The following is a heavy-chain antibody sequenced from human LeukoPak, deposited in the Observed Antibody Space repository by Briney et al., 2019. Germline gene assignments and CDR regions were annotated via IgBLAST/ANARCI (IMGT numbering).Heavy chain of an antibody. CDR2: IYHSGST. V-gene: IGHV4-4*02. CDR3: AREGCSSTSCYYDY. J-gene: IGHJ4*02. CDR1: GGSISSSNW. D-gene: IGHD2-2*01. Sequence: SGTLSLTCAVSGGSISSSNWWSWVRQPPGKGLEWIGEIYHSGSTYYNPSLKSRVTISVDKSKNQFSLKLSSVTAADTAVYYCAREGCSSTSCYYDYWGQGTLVTVSS.